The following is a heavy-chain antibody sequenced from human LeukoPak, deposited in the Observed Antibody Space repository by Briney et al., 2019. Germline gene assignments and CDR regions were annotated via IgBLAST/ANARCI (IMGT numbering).Heavy chain of an antibody. CDR3: ARGPITEDGTFHSPNA. CDR1: GYSISSGYY. Sequence: SETLSLTCAVSGYSISSGYYWGWIRPPPGKGLEWIGSIYHTGTTYYNPSLKSRVTISRDTSKNHFSLKVSSVTAADTAVYYCARGPITEDGTFHSPNAWGQGTLVTVSS. J-gene: IGHJ5*02. V-gene: IGHV4-38-2*01. CDR2: IYHTGTT. D-gene: IGHD1-1*01.